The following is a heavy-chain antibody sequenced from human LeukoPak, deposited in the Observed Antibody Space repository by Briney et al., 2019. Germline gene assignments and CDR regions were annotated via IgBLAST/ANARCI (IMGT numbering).Heavy chain of an antibody. Sequence: SQTLSLTCTVSGGSISSGSYYWSWIRQPAGKELEWIGRIYTSGSTNYNPSLKSRVTISVDTSKNQFSLKLSSVTAADTAVYYCAGGSITIFGVDHYYYYYGMDVWGQGTTVTVSS. CDR1: GGSISSGSYY. V-gene: IGHV4-61*02. D-gene: IGHD3-3*01. J-gene: IGHJ6*02. CDR3: AGGSITIFGVDHYYYYYGMDV. CDR2: IYTSGST.